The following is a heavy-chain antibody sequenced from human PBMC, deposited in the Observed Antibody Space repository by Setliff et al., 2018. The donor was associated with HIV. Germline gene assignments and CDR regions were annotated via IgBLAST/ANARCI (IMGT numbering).Heavy chain of an antibody. J-gene: IGHJ3*02. CDR3: AREVGASHHDVFDI. D-gene: IGHD1-26*01. CDR1: GGSISGFH. CDR2: IYTGGST. Sequence: SETLSLTCAVDGGSISGFHWSWIRQSPGKGLEWIGYIYTGGSTNYNPSLKSRVTISGDTSKSQFSLKLNSVTAADTAGYYCAREVGASHHDVFDIWGQGTMVTVSS. V-gene: IGHV4-4*08.